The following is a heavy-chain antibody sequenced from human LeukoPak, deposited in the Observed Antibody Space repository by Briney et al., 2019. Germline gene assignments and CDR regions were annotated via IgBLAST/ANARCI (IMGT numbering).Heavy chain of an antibody. CDR3: AKDLSYGSNWFDP. Sequence: GGSLRLXCAASGFTFSSHGMHWGRQAPGKGLEWVALIWYDGSKKYYADSVKGRFTISRDDSKNTLYLQMNSLRAEDTAMYYCAKDLSYGSNWFDPWGQGTLVTVSS. D-gene: IGHD5-18*01. V-gene: IGHV3-33*06. CDR2: IWYDGSKK. CDR1: GFTFSSHG. J-gene: IGHJ5*02.